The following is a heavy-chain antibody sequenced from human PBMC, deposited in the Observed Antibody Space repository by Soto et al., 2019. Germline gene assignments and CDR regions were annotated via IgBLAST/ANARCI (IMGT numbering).Heavy chain of an antibody. D-gene: IGHD1-26*01. CDR2: IYYSGST. CDR1: GGSISSGGYY. Sequence: QVQLQESGPGLVKPSQTLSLTCTVSGGSISSGGYYWSWIRQHPGKGLEWIGYIYYSGSTNYHPSLKSRVTISVDTSKNQFPLKLSSVTAADTAVYYCAGIYSGSPGGTLRYWGQGTLVTVSS. V-gene: IGHV4-31*03. CDR3: AGIYSGSPGGTLRY. J-gene: IGHJ4*02.